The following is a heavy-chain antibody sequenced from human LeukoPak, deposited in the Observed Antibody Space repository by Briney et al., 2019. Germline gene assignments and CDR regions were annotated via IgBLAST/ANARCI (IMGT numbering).Heavy chain of an antibody. D-gene: IGHD5-18*01. V-gene: IGHV1-69*05. CDR2: IIPIFGTA. Sequence: GASVKVSCKASGGTFSSYAISWVRQAPGQGLEWMGGIIPIFGTANYAQKFQGRVTITTDESTSTAYMELSSLRSEDTAVYYCARAAPSGYSYGRSGGYYYMDVSGKGTTVTVSS. CDR3: ARAAPSGYSYGRSGGYYYMDV. CDR1: GGTFSSYA. J-gene: IGHJ6*03.